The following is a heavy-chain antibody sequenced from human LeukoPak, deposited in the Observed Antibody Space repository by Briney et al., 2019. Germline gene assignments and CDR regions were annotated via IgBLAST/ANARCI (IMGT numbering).Heavy chain of an antibody. D-gene: IGHD3-10*01. CDR3: AKASNYGSGSYCPRGVDY. J-gene: IGHJ4*02. Sequence: PGGSLRLSCAASGFTFSSYAMSWVRQAPGKGLEWVSAISGSGGSTYYADSVKGRFTISRDNSKNTLYLQMNSLRAEDTAVYYCAKASNYGSGSYCPRGVDYWGQGTLVTVSS. CDR2: ISGSGGST. V-gene: IGHV3-23*01. CDR1: GFTFSSYA.